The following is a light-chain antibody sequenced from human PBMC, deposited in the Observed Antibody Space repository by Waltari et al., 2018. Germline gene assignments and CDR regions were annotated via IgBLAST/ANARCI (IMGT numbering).Light chain of an antibody. V-gene: IGKV4-1*01. J-gene: IGKJ2*01. CDR1: QTILYSSNSKDS. CDR3: QQYYTPPYT. CDR2: WAS. Sequence: DIVMTQSPDSLAVSLGERATINCKSSQTILYSSNSKDSLGGYQQKPGQPPKLLIYWASTRESGVPDRFTGSGSGTDFTLTINSLQAEDVAVYYCQQYYTPPYTFGQGTKLEIK.